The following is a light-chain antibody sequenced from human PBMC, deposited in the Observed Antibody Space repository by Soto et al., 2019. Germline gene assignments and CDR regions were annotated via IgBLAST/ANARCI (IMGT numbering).Light chain of an antibody. J-gene: IGKJ1*01. CDR1: QSVSSSY. Sequence: IVLTQSPGTLSLSPGERATLSCRASQSVSSSYLAWYQQKPGHVPRLLIYGASSRAPGIPDRFSGSGSGTDFTLTISSLQPDDFATYYCQHYNSYSEAFGQGTKVELK. CDR2: GAS. V-gene: IGKV3-20*01. CDR3: QHYNSYSEA.